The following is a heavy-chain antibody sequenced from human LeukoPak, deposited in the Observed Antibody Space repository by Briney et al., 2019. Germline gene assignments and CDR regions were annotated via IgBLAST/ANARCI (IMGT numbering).Heavy chain of an antibody. J-gene: IGHJ5*02. Sequence: ASVKVSCKASGYTFTGYYMHWVRQAPGQGLEWMGWINPNSGGTNYAQKFQGWVTMTRDTSISTAYMELSRLRSDDTAVHYCARGGFTFGGVISGEGLNWFDPWGQGTLVTVSS. V-gene: IGHV1-2*04. CDR2: INPNSGGT. D-gene: IGHD3-16*01. CDR1: GYTFTGYY. CDR3: ARGGFTFGGVISGEGLNWFDP.